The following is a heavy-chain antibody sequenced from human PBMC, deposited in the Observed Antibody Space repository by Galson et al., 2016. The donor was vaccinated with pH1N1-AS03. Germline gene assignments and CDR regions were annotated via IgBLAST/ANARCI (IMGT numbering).Heavy chain of an antibody. D-gene: IGHD2-21*02. V-gene: IGHV4-38-2*01. J-gene: IGHJ2*01. CDR3: ARIVVVTPSYWYFDL. Sequence: TLSLTCAVSGYSISSDLYWGWIRQPPGKGLEWIASIHHTGSTYYNPSLKSRVTISVDTSKNQFSLKLSSVTAADTAVYYCARIVVVTPSYWYFDLWGRGTLVTVSS. CDR2: IHHTGST. CDR1: GYSISSDLY.